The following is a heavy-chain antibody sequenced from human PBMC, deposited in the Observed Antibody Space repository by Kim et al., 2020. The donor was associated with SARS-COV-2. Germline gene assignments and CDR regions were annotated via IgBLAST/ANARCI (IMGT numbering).Heavy chain of an antibody. CDR2: IYYSGST. J-gene: IGHJ4*02. CDR3: ARVAGGGATLFFVDY. Sequence: SETLSLTCTVSGGSISSSSYYWGWIRQPPGKGLEWIGSIYYSGSTYYNPSLKSRVTISVDTSKNQFSLKLSSVTAADTAVYYCARVAGGGATLFFVDYWGQGTLVTVSS. V-gene: IGHV4-39*01. D-gene: IGHD1-26*01. CDR1: GGSISSSSYY.